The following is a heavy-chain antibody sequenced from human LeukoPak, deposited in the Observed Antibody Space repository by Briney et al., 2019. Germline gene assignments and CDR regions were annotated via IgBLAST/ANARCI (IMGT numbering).Heavy chain of an antibody. J-gene: IGHJ6*02. V-gene: IGHV3-30*18. CDR3: AKVGGGSYYYYGMDV. CDR2: ISYDGSNT. CDR1: GFTFRSYG. Sequence: GGSLRLSCAASGFTFRSYGMHWVRQAPGKGLEWVAVISYDGSNTYYTDSVKGRFTISRDNSKNTLYLQMNSLRPEDTAVYYCAKVGGGSYYYYGMDVWGQGATDTVSS. D-gene: IGHD3-16*01.